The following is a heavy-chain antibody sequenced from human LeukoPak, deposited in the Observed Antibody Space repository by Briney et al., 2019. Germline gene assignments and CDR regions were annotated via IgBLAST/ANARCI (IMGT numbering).Heavy chain of an antibody. D-gene: IGHD3-10*01. CDR3: AGFRVSV. V-gene: IGHV3-7*01. CDR2: IRDDGSEK. Sequence: GGSLRLSCEASGFNFRRYWLSWVRQASGKGLEWVANIRDDGSEKFYVDSVKGRFTISRDNTKNSLYLQMNSLRAEDTAVYYCAGFRVSVWGQGTLVTVSS. CDR1: GFNFRRYW. J-gene: IGHJ4*02.